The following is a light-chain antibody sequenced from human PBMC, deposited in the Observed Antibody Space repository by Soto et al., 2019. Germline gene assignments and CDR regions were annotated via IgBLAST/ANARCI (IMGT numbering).Light chain of an antibody. V-gene: IGKV3-20*01. CDR2: GAS. Sequence: EIVLTQSPGTLSLSPGERATLSCRAGQSVDSDYLAWYQQRPGQAPRLLIFGASSRAIGIPDRFSGSGSGTEFTLSISRLEPEDFAIYYCQKYGGSPPWTFGRGTKVDI. CDR3: QKYGGSPPWT. J-gene: IGKJ1*01. CDR1: QSVDSDY.